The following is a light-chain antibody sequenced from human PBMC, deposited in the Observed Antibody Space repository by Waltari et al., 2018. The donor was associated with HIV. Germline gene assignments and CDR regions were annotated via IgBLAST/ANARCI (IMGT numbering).Light chain of an antibody. V-gene: IGKV1-8*01. J-gene: IGKJ4*01. Sequence: AIRMTQSPSSVSASTGDRVTITCRASQGITNYLAWYQQKPGKAPQLLISAASTLQSGVPSRFSGSGSGSDFTLTISCLQSEDFATYFCQQYYRYPLTFGGGTKVEI. CDR3: QQYYRYPLT. CDR1: QGITNY. CDR2: AAS.